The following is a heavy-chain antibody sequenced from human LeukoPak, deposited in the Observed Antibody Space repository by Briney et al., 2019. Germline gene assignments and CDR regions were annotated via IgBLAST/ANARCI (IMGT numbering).Heavy chain of an antibody. J-gene: IGHJ4*02. Sequence: ASVKVSCKASGYTFTDDGIGWVRQAPGQGLEWMGWISPYNGNTNHAQKLQGRVTMTTDTSTSTAYMVLSSLTSDDTAVYYCARTPSLGMQLWLENWGQGTLVTVSS. CDR1: GYTFTDDG. CDR3: ARTPSLGMQLWLEN. D-gene: IGHD5-18*01. V-gene: IGHV1-18*01. CDR2: ISPYNGNT.